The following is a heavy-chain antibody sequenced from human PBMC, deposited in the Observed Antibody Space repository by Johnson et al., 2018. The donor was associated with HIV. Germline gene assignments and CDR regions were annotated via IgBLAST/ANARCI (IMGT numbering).Heavy chain of an antibody. CDR2: IRYDGSNK. CDR3: ARDRNALYWWSDAFDM. CDR1: GFTFSSYD. D-gene: IGHD2-8*02. Sequence: QVQLVESGGGVVQPGRSLRLSCAASGFTFSSYDIHWVRQAPGKGLEWVAFIRYDGSNKYYADSVKGRFSLSRDNSKNTLYLQMNSLRAEDTAVYYCARDRNALYWWSDAFDMWGQGTMVTVSS. V-gene: IGHV3-30*02. J-gene: IGHJ3*02.